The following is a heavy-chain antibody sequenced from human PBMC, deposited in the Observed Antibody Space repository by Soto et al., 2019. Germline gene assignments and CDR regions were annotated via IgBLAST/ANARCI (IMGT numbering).Heavy chain of an antibody. CDR1: CGSTSSGYYY. Sequence: PSETLSLPCSVSCGSTSSGYYYWSWIRQPPGKGLEWIGNIYYSGNTYYNPSLKSRLIISIDTSKNQFSRKVGSANAAETAVYSCASSTHYGREVCGKQT. CDR3: ASSTHYGREV. CDR2: IYYSGNT. J-gene: IGHJ6*04. D-gene: IGHD2-15*01. V-gene: IGHV4-30-4*01.